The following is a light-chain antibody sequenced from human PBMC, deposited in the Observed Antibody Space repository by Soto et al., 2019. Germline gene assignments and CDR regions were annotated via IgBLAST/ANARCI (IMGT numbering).Light chain of an antibody. CDR3: CSYEGTYTGV. V-gene: IGLV2-11*01. CDR1: SSDVGRYSY. CDR2: DVS. Sequence: QSALTQPRSVSGSPGQSVSISCTGTSSDVGRYSYVSWYQQHPGKAPKLMIYDVSERPSGVPDRFSGSKSGNTASLTISGLQAEDEADYYCCSYEGTYTGVVGTGIKVPVL. J-gene: IGLJ1*01.